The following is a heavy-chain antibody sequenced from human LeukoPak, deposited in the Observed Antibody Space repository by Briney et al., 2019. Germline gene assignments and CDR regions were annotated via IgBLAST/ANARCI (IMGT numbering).Heavy chain of an antibody. V-gene: IGHV4-59*01. CDR3: ARDQYYYDSSGSNAFDI. Sequence: SETLSLTRTVSGGSISSYYWSWIRQPPGKGLEWIGYIYYSGSTNYNPSLKSRVTISVDTSKNQFSLKLSSVTAADTAVYYCARDQYYYDSSGSNAFDIWGQGTMVTVSS. D-gene: IGHD3-22*01. CDR2: IYYSGST. CDR1: GGSISSYY. J-gene: IGHJ3*02.